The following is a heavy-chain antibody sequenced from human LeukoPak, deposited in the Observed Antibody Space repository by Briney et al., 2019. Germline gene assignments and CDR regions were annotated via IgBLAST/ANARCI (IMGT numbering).Heavy chain of an antibody. CDR1: GGSISSSSYY. D-gene: IGHD6-19*01. V-gene: IGHV4-39*07. J-gene: IGHJ4*02. CDR2: INHSGST. Sequence: SETLSLTCTVSGGSISSSSYYWSWIRQPPGKGLEWIGEINHSGSTNYNPSLKSRVTISVDTSKNQFSLKLSSVTAADTAVYYCARGNGRAYSSGWYDSIVRPPFDYWGQGTLVTVSS. CDR3: ARGNGRAYSSGWYDSIVRPPFDY.